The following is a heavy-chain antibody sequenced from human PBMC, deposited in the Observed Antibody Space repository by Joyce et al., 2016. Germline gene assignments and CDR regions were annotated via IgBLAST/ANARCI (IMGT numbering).Heavy chain of an antibody. CDR1: GFTFSNYP. V-gene: IGHV3-30*15. D-gene: IGHD1-1*01. CDR2: ISYDETNT. CDR3: AREEAGSPPYYYNYGMDV. J-gene: IGHJ6*02. Sequence: QVQLVESGGGVVQPGRSLRLSCAASGFTFSNYPMHWVRQPPGKGLEWVAAISYDETNTYYADSVKGRLTISRDNSENTLYLQVRSLRPEDTALYYCAREEAGSPPYYYNYGMDVWGQGTTVTVSS.